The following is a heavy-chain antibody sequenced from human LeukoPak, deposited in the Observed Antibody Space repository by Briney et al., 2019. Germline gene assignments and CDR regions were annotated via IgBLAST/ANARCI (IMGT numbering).Heavy chain of an antibody. V-gene: IGHV4-34*01. CDR3: ARGRVFAQQQVPLDY. Sequence: SETLSLTCAVYGGSFSGYYWSWIRQPPGKGLEWIGEINHSGSTNYNPSLKSRVTIPVDTSKNQFSLKLSSVTAADTAVYYCARGRVFAQQQVPLDYWGQGTLVTVSS. D-gene: IGHD6-13*01. CDR2: INHSGST. J-gene: IGHJ4*02. CDR1: GGSFSGYY.